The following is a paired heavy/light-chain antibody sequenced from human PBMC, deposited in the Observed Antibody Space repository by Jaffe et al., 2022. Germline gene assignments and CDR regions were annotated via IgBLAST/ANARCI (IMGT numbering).Heavy chain of an antibody. CDR3: VRTSSTNYYDSSGYRDHFDY. J-gene: IGHJ4*02. D-gene: IGHD3-22*01. CDR1: GYSFTSYW. V-gene: IGHV5-51*03. CDR2: IYPGDSDT. Sequence: EVQLVQSGAEVKKPGESLKISCKGSGYSFTSYWIGWVRQMPGKGLEWMGIIYPGDSDTRYSPSFQGQVTISADKSISTAYLQWSSLKASDTAMYYCVRTSSTNYYDSSGYRDHFDYWGQGTLVTVSS.
Light chain of an antibody. CDR2: DAS. CDR1: QDISNY. J-gene: IGKJ1*01. CDR3: QQYDNLPSWT. V-gene: IGKV1-33*01. Sequence: DIQMTQSPSSLSASVGDRVTITCQASQDISNYLNWYQQKPGKAPKLLIYDASNLETGVPSRFSGSGSGTDFTFTISSLQPEDIATYYCQQYDNLPSWTFGQGTKVEIK.